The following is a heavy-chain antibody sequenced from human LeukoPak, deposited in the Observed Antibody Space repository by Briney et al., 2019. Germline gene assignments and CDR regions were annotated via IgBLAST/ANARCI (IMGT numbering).Heavy chain of an antibody. D-gene: IGHD3-10*01. CDR3: ARAPYYYGSENWFDP. V-gene: IGHV1-46*01. CDR2: INPSGGST. Sequence: GASVKVSCKSSGYTFTSYAMNWVRQAPGQGLEWMGIINPSGGSTSYAQKFQGRVTMTTDTSTSTAYMELRSLRSDDTAVYYCARAPYYYGSENWFDPWGQGTLVTVSS. CDR1: GYTFTSYA. J-gene: IGHJ5*02.